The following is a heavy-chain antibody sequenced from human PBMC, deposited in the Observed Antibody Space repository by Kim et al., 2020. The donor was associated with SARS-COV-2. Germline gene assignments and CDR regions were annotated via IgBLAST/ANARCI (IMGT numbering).Heavy chain of an antibody. V-gene: IGHV3-74*01. CDR3: ARGGYCGAGSCYDWYFDL. J-gene: IGHJ2*01. CDR2: TNNDGSAT. CDR1: GFTFSWYW. Sequence: GGSLRLSCAASGFTFSWYWMYWVRQAPGKGLVWVSRTNNDGSATTYAEFVKGRFTISRDNAKNTLDLQMNSLRAEDTAVYYCARGGYCGAGSCYDWYFDLWGLGALVTVSS. D-gene: IGHD2-15*01.